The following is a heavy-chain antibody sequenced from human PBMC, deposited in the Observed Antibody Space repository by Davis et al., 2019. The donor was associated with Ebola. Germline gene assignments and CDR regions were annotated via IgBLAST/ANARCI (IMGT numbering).Heavy chain of an antibody. Sequence: MPSETLSLTCTVSGGSISSSSYYWGWIRQPPGKGLEWIGSIYYSGSTYYNPSLKSRVTISVDTSKNQFSLQLNSVTPEDTAVYYCARGARQQLGYWGQGTLVTVSS. CDR3: ARGARQQLGY. CDR2: IYYSGST. V-gene: IGHV4-39*01. D-gene: IGHD6-13*01. CDR1: GGSISSSSYY. J-gene: IGHJ4*02.